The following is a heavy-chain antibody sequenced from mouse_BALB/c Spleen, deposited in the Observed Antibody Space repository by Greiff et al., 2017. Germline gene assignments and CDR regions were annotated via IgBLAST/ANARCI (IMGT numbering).Heavy chain of an antibody. D-gene: IGHD1-1*01. CDR3: ARGAQNYGSSYWYFDV. Sequence: VQLQQSGPELVKPGASVKISCKASGYTFTDYYINWVKQKPGQGLEWIGWIYPGSGNTKYNEKFKGKATLTVDTSSSTAYMQLSSLTSEDTAVYFCARGAQNYGSSYWYFDVWGAGTTVTVSS. J-gene: IGHJ1*01. CDR2: IYPGSGNT. CDR1: GYTFTDYY. V-gene: IGHV1-84*02.